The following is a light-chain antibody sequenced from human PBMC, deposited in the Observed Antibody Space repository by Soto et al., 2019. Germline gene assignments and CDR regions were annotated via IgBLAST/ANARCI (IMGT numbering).Light chain of an antibody. V-gene: IGKV3-20*01. Sequence: DIVLTQSPGTLSLSPGERATLSCRASQSVSSNYLAWYPHKPGQAPRLLIYGASSRATGMPDRFSGSGSGTDFTLTISRLEPEDFVVYYCQQYGSSPPLTFGGGTKVDIK. CDR2: GAS. CDR1: QSVSSNY. CDR3: QQYGSSPPLT. J-gene: IGKJ4*01.